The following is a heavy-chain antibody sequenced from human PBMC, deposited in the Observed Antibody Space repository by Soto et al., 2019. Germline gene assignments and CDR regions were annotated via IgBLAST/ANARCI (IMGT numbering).Heavy chain of an antibody. CDR1: GFTFTSSA. D-gene: IGHD2-21*02. V-gene: IGHV1-58*01. CDR2: IVVGSGNT. J-gene: IGHJ5*02. CDR3: AADLTERLREFDP. Sequence: SVKVSCKASGFTFTSSAVQWMRQARGQRLEWIGWIVVGSGNTNYAQKFQERVTITRDMSTSTAYMELSSLRSEDTAVYYCAADLTERLREFDPWGQGTLVTVSS.